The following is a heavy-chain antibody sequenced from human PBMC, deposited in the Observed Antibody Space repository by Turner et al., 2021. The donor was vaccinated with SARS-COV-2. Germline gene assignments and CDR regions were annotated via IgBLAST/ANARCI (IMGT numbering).Heavy chain of an antibody. Sequence: QVQLVQSGAEVKKPGASVKVSCKISGYTLTELSMYWVRQAPGKGLEWMVGVDPEDGETIYAQNFQGRVTMTEDTSTDTAYMELSSLRSEDTAVYFCATGYQLRVNWFDPWGQGTLVTVSS. CDR3: ATGYQLRVNWFDP. CDR1: GYTLTELS. J-gene: IGHJ5*02. CDR2: VDPEDGET. V-gene: IGHV1-24*01. D-gene: IGHD2-2*01.